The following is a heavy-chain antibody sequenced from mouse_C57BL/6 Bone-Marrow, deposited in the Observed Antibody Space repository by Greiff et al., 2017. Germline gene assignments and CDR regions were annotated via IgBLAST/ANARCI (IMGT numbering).Heavy chain of an antibody. Sequence: EVKLMESGGDLVKPGGSLKLSCAASGFTFSSYGMSWVRQTPDKRLEWVATISSGGSCTYYPDSVQGRFTISSDNAKNTLYLQMSSLKSEDTAMYYCARRGGAYWGQGTLVTVSA. CDR3: ARRGGAY. CDR2: ISSGGSCT. J-gene: IGHJ3*01. V-gene: IGHV5-6*02. CDR1: GFTFSSYG.